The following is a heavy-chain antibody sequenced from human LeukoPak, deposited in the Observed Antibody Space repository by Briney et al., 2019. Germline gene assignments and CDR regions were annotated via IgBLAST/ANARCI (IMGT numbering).Heavy chain of an antibody. J-gene: IGHJ4*02. CDR3: ATYSSSPPGITANDY. CDR1: GFTFDDYA. V-gene: IGHV3-43*02. CDR2: ISGDGGST. D-gene: IGHD6-13*01. Sequence: GGSLRLSCAASGFTFDDYAVHWVRQAPGKGLEWVSLISGDGGSTYYADSVKGRFTISRDNSKNSLYLQMNSLRTEDTALYYCATYSSSPPGITANDYWGQGTLVTVSS.